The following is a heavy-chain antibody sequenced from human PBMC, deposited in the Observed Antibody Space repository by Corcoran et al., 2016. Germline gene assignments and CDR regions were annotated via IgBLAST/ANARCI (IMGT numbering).Heavy chain of an antibody. Sequence: EVQLVESGGGLVKPGGSLRLSCAASGFTFSNAWMSWVRQAPGKGLEWVGRIKSKTDGGTTDYAAPVKVRFTISRDDSKNTLYMQMNSLKTEDTAVYYCTTDFEGVATTGDYFDYWGQGTLVTVSS. CDR1: GFTFSNAW. V-gene: IGHV3-15*01. D-gene: IGHD5-12*01. CDR3: TTDFEGVATTGDYFDY. CDR2: IKSKTDGGTT. J-gene: IGHJ4*02.